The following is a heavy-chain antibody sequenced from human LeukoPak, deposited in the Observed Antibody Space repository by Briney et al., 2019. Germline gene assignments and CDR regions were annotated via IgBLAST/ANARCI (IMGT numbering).Heavy chain of an antibody. V-gene: IGHV3-30*18. J-gene: IGHJ4*01. CDR2: ISYDGSNK. CDR3: AKSFSSHRNTMTLDY. CDR1: GFTFSSYG. D-gene: IGHD3-22*01. Sequence: GGSLRLSCAASGFTFSSYGMHWVRQAPGKGLEWVAVISYDGSNKYYADSVKGRFTISRDNSKNTLYLQMNSLRAEDTAVYCCAKSFSSHRNTMTLDYWGQGTLVTVSS.